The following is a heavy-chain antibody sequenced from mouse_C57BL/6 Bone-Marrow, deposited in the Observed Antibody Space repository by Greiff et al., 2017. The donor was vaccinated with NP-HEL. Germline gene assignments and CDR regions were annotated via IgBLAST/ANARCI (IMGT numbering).Heavy chain of an antibody. J-gene: IGHJ4*01. V-gene: IGHV5-6*01. Sequence: EVQLQESGGDLVKPGGSLKLSCAASGFTFSSYGMSWVRQTPDKRLEWVATISSGGSYTYYPDSVKGRFTISRDNAKNTLYLQMSSLKSEDTAMYYCARDYYGSRYYYAMDYWGQGTSVTVSS. CDR3: ARDYYGSRYYYAMDY. CDR1: GFTFSSYG. D-gene: IGHD1-1*01. CDR2: ISSGGSYT.